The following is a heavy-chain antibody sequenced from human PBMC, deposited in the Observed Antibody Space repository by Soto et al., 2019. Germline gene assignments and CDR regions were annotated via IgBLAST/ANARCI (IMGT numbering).Heavy chain of an antibody. D-gene: IGHD2-8*01. CDR1: GFAFSDYT. CDR3: AKEVFAAAYAATSAFDL. V-gene: IGHV3-23*01. J-gene: IGHJ4*02. CDR2: VDGSGGDT. Sequence: GGSLRLSCSASGFAFSDYTMGWVRLTPGKGLEWVAFVDGSGGDTSYADSVKGRFTISRDNSDNSLYLDMNSLRAEDTGRYFCAKEVFAAAYAATSAFDLWGQGTLVTVSS.